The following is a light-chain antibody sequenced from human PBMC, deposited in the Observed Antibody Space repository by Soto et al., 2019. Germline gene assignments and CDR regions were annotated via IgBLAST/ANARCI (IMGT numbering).Light chain of an antibody. J-gene: IGKJ3*01. CDR1: QSVSSN. Sequence: EIVMTQSPATVSVSPGERAILSCRASQSVSSNLAWYQQSPGQAPRVLIYGASTRATGTPDRFSGGGSGTDFSLTISRLQREDFAVYYCQQCGSPPFTFGPGTKVDIK. CDR2: GAS. V-gene: IGKV3D-15*01. CDR3: QQCGSPPFT.